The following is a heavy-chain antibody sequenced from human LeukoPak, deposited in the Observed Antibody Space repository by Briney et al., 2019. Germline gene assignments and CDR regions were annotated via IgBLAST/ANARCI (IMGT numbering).Heavy chain of an antibody. Sequence: GGSLRLSCAASGFTVSSNYMSWVRQAPGKGLEWVSVIYSGGSTYYADSVKGRFTISRDNSKNTLYLQMNSLRAEDTAVYYCARLDYYDSSGQPPFDYWGQGTLVTVSS. CDR1: GFTVSSNY. V-gene: IGHV3-66*01. CDR3: ARLDYYDSSGQPPFDY. D-gene: IGHD3-22*01. CDR2: IYSGGST. J-gene: IGHJ4*02.